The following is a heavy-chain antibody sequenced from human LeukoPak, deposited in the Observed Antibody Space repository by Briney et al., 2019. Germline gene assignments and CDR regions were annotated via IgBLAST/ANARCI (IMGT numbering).Heavy chain of an antibody. CDR1: GFTFSSYS. Sequence: GGSLRLSCAASGFTFSSYSMNWVRQAPGKGLEWVSYISSSSSTIYYADSVKGRFTISRDNAKNSLYLQMNSLRDEDTAVYYCARDSRKGPGYSSGNHYWGQGTLVTVSS. V-gene: IGHV3-48*02. J-gene: IGHJ4*02. CDR3: ARDSRKGPGYSSGNHY. D-gene: IGHD6-19*01. CDR2: ISSSSSTI.